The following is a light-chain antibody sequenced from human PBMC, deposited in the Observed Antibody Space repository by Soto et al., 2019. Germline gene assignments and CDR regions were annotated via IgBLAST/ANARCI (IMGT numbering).Light chain of an antibody. V-gene: IGKV1D-16*01. CDR2: DAS. CDR1: QGISSW. Sequence: DIQMTQSPSSLSASVGDRVTITCRASQGISSWLAWYQQKPEKAPKTLIFDASTLQSGRPSRFSGGGSGPDFTLTISSMQTEDFATYYCQQYKSYPLTFGGGNKVDIK. J-gene: IGKJ4*01. CDR3: QQYKSYPLT.